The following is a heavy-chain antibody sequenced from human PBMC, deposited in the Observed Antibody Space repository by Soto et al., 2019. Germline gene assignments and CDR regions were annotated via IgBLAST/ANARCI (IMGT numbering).Heavy chain of an antibody. CDR1: GGSISSYY. V-gene: IGHV4-59*12. D-gene: IGHD7-27*01. CDR2: IYYSGST. CDR3: AKDLTPVGLPNWFDP. Sequence: PSETLSLTCTVSGGSISSYYWSWIRQPPGKGLEWIGYIYYSGSTNYNPSLKSRVTISVDNSKNTLYLQMNSLRAEDTAVYYCAKDLTPVGLPNWFDPWGQGTLVTVSS. J-gene: IGHJ5*02.